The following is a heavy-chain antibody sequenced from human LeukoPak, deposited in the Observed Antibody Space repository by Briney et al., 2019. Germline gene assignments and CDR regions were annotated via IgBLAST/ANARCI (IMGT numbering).Heavy chain of an antibody. Sequence: ASVKVSCKASGYTFTSYGISWVRQAPGQGLEWMGWISAYNGNTNYAQKLQGRVTMTTDTSTSTAYMELRSLRSDDTAVYYCARGRGRYCSSTSCLGLAFDYWGQGTLVTVSS. CDR1: GYTFTSYG. CDR2: ISAYNGNT. D-gene: IGHD2-2*01. CDR3: ARGRGRYCSSTSCLGLAFDY. J-gene: IGHJ4*02. V-gene: IGHV1-18*01.